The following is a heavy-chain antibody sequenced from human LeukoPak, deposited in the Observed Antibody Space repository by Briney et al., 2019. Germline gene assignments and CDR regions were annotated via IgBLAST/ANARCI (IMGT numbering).Heavy chain of an antibody. CDR1: GGTFSSYA. CDR2: IIPIFGTA. D-gene: IGHD3-3*02. J-gene: IGHJ6*03. Sequence: ASVKVSCKASGGTFSSYAVSWVRQAPGQGLEWMGGIIPIFGTANYAQKFQGRVTITADKSTSTAYMELSSLRSEDTAVYYCARHYYYYYYYMDVWGKGTTVTVSS. CDR3: ARHYYYYYYYMDV. V-gene: IGHV1-69*06.